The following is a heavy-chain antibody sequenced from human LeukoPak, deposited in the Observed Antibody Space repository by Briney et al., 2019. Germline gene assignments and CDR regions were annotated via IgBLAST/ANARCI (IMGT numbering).Heavy chain of an antibody. D-gene: IGHD6-6*01. Sequence: GASVKVSCKASGGTFSSYAISWVRQAPGQGLEWMGGIIPIFGTANYAQKFQDRVTITADESTSTAYMELSSLRSEDTAVYYCASLSIAARHWYFDLWGRGTLVTVSS. J-gene: IGHJ2*01. V-gene: IGHV1-69*01. CDR2: IIPIFGTA. CDR1: GGTFSSYA. CDR3: ASLSIAARHWYFDL.